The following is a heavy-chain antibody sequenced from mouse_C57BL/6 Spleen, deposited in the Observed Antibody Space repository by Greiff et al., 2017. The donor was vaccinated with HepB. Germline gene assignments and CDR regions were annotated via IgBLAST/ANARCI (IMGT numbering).Heavy chain of an antibody. V-gene: IGHV1-64*01. CDR3: ATLYDWYFDV. CDR1: GYTFTSYW. Sequence: QVQLKQPGAELVKPGASVKLSCKASGYTFTSYWMHWVKQRPGQGLEWIGMIHPNSGSTNYNEKFKSKATLTVDKSSSTAYMQLSSLTSEDSAVYYCATLYDWYFDVWGTGTTVTVSS. D-gene: IGHD2-3*01. J-gene: IGHJ1*03. CDR2: IHPNSGST.